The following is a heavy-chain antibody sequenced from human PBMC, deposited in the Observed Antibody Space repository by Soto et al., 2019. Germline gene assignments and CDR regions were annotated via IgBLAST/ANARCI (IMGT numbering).Heavy chain of an antibody. D-gene: IGHD3-16*01. J-gene: IGHJ4*01. Sequence: GGSLRLSCAASGFNFSKFGMYWVRQAPGKGLEWVAVIWYDGSQKYYADSVKGRFTISRDNSNNTLYLQMSSLRSEDTAVYYCGKEVWGLYTFGCPRDNWGNGTLVTVSS. V-gene: IGHV3-33*06. CDR3: GKEVWGLYTFGCPRDN. CDR1: GFNFSKFG. CDR2: IWYDGSQK.